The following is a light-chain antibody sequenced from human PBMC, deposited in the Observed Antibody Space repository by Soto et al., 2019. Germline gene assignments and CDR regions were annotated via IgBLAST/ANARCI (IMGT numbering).Light chain of an antibody. J-gene: IGLJ3*02. CDR1: SGDVGAYNY. CDR3: SSYTSSSTLV. CDR2: EVN. Sequence: QSALTQPASVSGSPGQSITISCTGTSGDVGAYNYVSWYQQHPGKAPKLMIYEVNNRPSGVYNRFSGSKSGNTASLTISGLQAEDEADYYCSSYTSSSTLVFGGGTKLTVL. V-gene: IGLV2-14*01.